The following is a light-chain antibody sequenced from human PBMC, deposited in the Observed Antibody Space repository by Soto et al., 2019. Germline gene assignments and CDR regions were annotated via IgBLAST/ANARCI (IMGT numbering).Light chain of an antibody. CDR1: QTISGW. Sequence: IPMTQAPSTLSASVGDTVTITCRASQTISGWLAWYQQRPGKAPNLLIFDASTLESGVPSRFSGSGSGTEFTLTISSLQPDDFATYYCQQYNSYWTFGQGTKVDIK. V-gene: IGKV1-5*01. J-gene: IGKJ1*01. CDR3: QQYNSYWT. CDR2: DAS.